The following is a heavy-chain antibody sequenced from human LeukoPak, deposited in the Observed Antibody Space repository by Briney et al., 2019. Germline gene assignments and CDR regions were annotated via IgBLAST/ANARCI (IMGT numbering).Heavy chain of an antibody. CDR1: GGSISSSSSY. D-gene: IGHD6-19*01. J-gene: IGHJ3*02. CDR3: ARDQSSGSDAFDI. CDR2: IYCSGSA. V-gene: IGHV4-39*07. Sequence: SETLSLTCTVTGGSISSSSSYWGWVRQPPGKGLESIGDIYCSGSAYYNPSLKSRVTISVDTSKNQFSLKLSSVTAADTAVYYCARDQSSGSDAFDIWGQGTMVTVSS.